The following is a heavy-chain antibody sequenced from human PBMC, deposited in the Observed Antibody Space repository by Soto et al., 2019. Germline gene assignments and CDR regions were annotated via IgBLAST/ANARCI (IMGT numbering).Heavy chain of an antibody. Sequence: GGSLRLSCAASGFTFHRYWMSWVRQAPGKGLEWLATTETSASEKIYGDSVKGRFTMSRDNAENSVYLQMNSLRTADTAVYYCAGDSGYGAGNSVNHYIDYWGHGTLVTVSS. V-gene: IGHV3-7*01. D-gene: IGHD3-10*01. J-gene: IGHJ4*01. CDR1: GFTFHRYW. CDR3: AGDSGYGAGNSVNHYIDY. CDR2: TETSASEK.